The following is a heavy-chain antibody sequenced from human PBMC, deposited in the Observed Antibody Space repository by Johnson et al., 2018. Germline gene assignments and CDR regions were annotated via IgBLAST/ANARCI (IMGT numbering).Heavy chain of an antibody. D-gene: IGHD3-3*01. CDR2: INANHGDR. CDR1: GYTFTDYA. CDR3: ARDVGTSILGYMDV. V-gene: IGHV1-3*01. J-gene: IGHJ6*03. Sequence: VQLLECGAEVKKPGASVKVSCRTSGYTFTDYAIYWVRQAPGQGRQWMGWINANHGDRKYSQSFQGKATITRDKSAITAYMELISLRSEDTAVYFRARDVGTSILGYMDVWGKGTTVTVSS.